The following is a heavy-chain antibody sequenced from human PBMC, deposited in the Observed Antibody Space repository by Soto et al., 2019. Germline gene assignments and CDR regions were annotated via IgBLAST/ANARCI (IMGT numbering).Heavy chain of an antibody. Sequence: QIQLVQSGPEVKKPGASMKVSCKAYDFSFTSHGISWVRQAPGQGLEWMGWISLYNGNTNYAQQFQGRVAMTTDTSTSTAYMELRSLRSDDTAMYFCAIYHLELFRFDYWGQGTLVTVSS. J-gene: IGHJ4*02. CDR2: ISLYNGNT. CDR1: DFSFTSHG. V-gene: IGHV1-18*04. D-gene: IGHD2-2*01. CDR3: AIYHLELFRFDY.